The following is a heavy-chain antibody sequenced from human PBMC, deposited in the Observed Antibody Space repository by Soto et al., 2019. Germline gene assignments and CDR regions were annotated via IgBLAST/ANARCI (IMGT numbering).Heavy chain of an antibody. CDR2: VFYTGFT. D-gene: IGHD2-15*01. V-gene: IGHV4-39*01. J-gene: IGHJ4*02. CDR3: DTTRKGYSGRDFDR. Sequence: SETLSLTCAVSGGSISGICYYWGWLRQSPGKGPEWLGSVFYTGFTSYNPSLESRASGSVDTAKNQFGLKISGEYDAATAVYYCDTTRKGYSGRDFDRWGQGALVTVSS. CDR1: GGSISGICYY.